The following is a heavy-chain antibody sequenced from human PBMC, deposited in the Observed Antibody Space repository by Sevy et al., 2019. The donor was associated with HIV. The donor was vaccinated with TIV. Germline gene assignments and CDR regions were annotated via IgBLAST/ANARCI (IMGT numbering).Heavy chain of an antibody. CDR3: ARARGSYSFDY. D-gene: IGHD1-26*01. CDR2: ISNSGTTM. J-gene: IGHJ4*02. CDR1: GFTFSGYY. Sequence: GGSLRLSCAGTGFTFSGYYMGWFPRAPGRGLEWLSYISNSGTTMSDADSVKGRFTISRDNAKNSLFLQMNSLRAEDTAVYYCARARGSYSFDYWGRGALVTVSS. V-gene: IGHV3-11*01.